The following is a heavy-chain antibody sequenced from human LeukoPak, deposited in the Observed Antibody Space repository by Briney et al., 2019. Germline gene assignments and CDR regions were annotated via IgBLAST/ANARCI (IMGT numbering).Heavy chain of an antibody. J-gene: IGHJ1*01. V-gene: IGHV3-30*18. CDR3: AKDRVAVAAVEYFQH. Sequence: GGSLRLSCAASGITFSSYGMHWVRQAPGKGLEWVAVISYDGSNKYYADSVKGRFTISRDNSKNTLYLQMNSLRAEDTAVYYCAKDRVAVAAVEYFQHWGQGTLVTVSS. CDR1: GITFSSYG. CDR2: ISYDGSNK. D-gene: IGHD6-19*01.